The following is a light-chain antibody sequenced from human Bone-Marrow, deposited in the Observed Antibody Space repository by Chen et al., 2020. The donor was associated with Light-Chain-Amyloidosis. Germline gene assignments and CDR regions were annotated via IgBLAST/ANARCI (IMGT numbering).Light chain of an antibody. V-gene: IGLV6-57*01. CDR2: EDD. Sequence: NFLLTHPHPLSASPGQTVILSCPRSSGSIATIYVQWYQQRPGSTPTTVIYEDDHRPSGVPDRFSGSIDRSSTAASLTISGLNTEDEADYCCQSYQGNSEGVFGGGTKLTVL. CDR3: QSYQGNSEGV. CDR1: SGSIATIY. J-gene: IGLJ3*02.